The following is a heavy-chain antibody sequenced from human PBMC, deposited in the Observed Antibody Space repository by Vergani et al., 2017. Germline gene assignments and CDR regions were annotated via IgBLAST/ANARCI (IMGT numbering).Heavy chain of an antibody. D-gene: IGHD3-16*01. CDR1: GFTFDYYA. J-gene: IGHJ6*02. Sequence: EVQLVESGGGLVQPGRSLRLSCAASGFTFDYYAMHWVRQAPGKGLEWVSGISWNSGSIGYADSVKGRFTISRDNAKNSLYLQMNSLRAEDTAVYYCARDGEIGGVYYYYGMDVWGQGTTVTVSS. V-gene: IGHV3-9*01. CDR2: ISWNSGSI. CDR3: ARDGEIGGVYYYYGMDV.